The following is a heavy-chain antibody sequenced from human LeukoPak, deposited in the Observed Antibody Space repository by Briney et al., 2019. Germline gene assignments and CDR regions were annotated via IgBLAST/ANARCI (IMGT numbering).Heavy chain of an antibody. CDR1: GGSFSGYY. J-gene: IGHJ4*02. Sequence: PSETLSLTCAVYGGSFSGYYRSWIRQPPGKGLEWIGEINHSGSTNYNPSLKSRVTISVDTCRNQFSLKLSSVTAADTAVYYCARSSHSGYDWDYWGQGTLVTVSS. V-gene: IGHV4-34*01. CDR2: INHSGST. CDR3: ARSSHSGYDWDY. D-gene: IGHD5-12*01.